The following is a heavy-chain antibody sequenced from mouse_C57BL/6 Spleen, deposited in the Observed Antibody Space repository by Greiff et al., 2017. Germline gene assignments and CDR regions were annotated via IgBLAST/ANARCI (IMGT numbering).Heavy chain of an antibody. D-gene: IGHD4-1*02. CDR1: GYTFTSYW. CDR3: ASGSTGTED. V-gene: IGHV1-52*01. J-gene: IGHJ2*01. Sequence: VQLQQPGAELVRPGSSVKLSCKASGYTFTSYWMHWVKQRPIQGLEWIGNIDPSDSETHYNQKFKDKATLTVDKSSSTAYMQLSSLTSEGAAVYCCASGSTGTEDRGQGTTVTVST. CDR2: IDPSDSET.